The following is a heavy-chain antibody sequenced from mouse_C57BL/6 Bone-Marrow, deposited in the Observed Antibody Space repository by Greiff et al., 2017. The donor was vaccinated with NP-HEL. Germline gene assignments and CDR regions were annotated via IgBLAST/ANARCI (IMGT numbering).Heavy chain of an antibody. CDR3: ARRSGSSYGWFAY. CDR1: GFTFSDYY. CDR2: ISNGGGST. V-gene: IGHV5-12*01. J-gene: IGHJ3*01. Sequence: EVKLMESGGGLVQPGGSLKLSCAASGFTFSDYYMYWVRQTPEKRLEWVAYISNGGGSTYYPDTVKGRFTISRDNAKNTLYLQMSRLKSEDTAMYYCARRSGSSYGWFAYWGQGTLVTVSA. D-gene: IGHD1-1*01.